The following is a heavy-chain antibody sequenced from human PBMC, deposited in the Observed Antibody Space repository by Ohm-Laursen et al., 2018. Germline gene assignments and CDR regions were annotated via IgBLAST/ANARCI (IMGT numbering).Heavy chain of an antibody. D-gene: IGHD3-3*01. V-gene: IGHV4-59*01. J-gene: IGHJ5*02. Sequence: TLSLTCTVSGGSTSSYYWSWIRQPPGKGLEWIGYIYNTGSTNYNPSLKSRVTISVDTSKNQFSLKLSSVTAADTAVYYCARVSGYPSNWFDPWGQGTLVTVSS. CDR2: IYNTGST. CDR3: ARVSGYPSNWFDP. CDR1: GGSTSSYY.